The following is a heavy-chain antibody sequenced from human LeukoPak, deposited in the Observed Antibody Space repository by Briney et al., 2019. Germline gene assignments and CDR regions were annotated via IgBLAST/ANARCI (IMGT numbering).Heavy chain of an antibody. J-gene: IGHJ4*02. Sequence: GGSLRLSCAASGFTFSSYSVIWARQAPGKGLEWVSVIHSGGATYYADSVKGRFTISRDNSKNTLYLQMNTLRAEDTAVYYCARGRGYGAYDWNDYWGQGTLVTVSS. V-gene: IGHV3-53*01. CDR3: ARGRGYGAYDWNDY. D-gene: IGHD5-12*01. CDR2: IHSGGAT. CDR1: GFTFSSYS.